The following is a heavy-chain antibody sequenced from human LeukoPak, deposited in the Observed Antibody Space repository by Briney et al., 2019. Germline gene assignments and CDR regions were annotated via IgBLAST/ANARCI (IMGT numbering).Heavy chain of an antibody. CDR2: IYYSGST. CDR1: GGSISSYY. CDR3: ARVGSGSYYGT. D-gene: IGHD3-10*01. J-gene: IGHJ5*02. Sequence: SETLSLTCTVSGGSISSYYWSWIRQPPGKGLEWIGYIYYSGSTNCNPSLKSRVTISVDTSKNQFSLKLSSVTAADTAVYYCARVGSGSYYGTWGQGTLVTVSS. V-gene: IGHV4-59*01.